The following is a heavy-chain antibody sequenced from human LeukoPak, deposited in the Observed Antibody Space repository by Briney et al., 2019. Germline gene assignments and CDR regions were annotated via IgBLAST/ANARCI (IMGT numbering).Heavy chain of an antibody. D-gene: IGHD1-26*01. CDR2: ISGSGGST. CDR1: GFTFSSFG. CDR3: AKTSRESLRPALDI. Sequence: GGSLRLSCAASGFTFSSFGVSWVRQAPGKGLEWVSAISGSGGSTYYADSVKGRFTISRDKSKNTLYLQVNNLRAKDTPVYYCAKTSRESLRPALDIWGQGTMVTVSS. V-gene: IGHV3-23*01. J-gene: IGHJ3*02.